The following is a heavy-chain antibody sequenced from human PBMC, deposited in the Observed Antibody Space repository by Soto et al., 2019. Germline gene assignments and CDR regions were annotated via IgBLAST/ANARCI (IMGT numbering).Heavy chain of an antibody. CDR3: AAERAEARGFSYGRTLDY. Sequence: GGSLRLSCAASGLTFSRHWMHWVRQVPGKGLVGVSRINNDGTTAANADFVKGRFTISRDNAKNTLYLQMDRLRADDTALYYCAAERAEARGFSYGRTLDYWGQGALLTVSS. J-gene: IGHJ4*02. CDR1: GLTFSRHW. D-gene: IGHD5-18*01. CDR2: INNDGTTA. V-gene: IGHV3-74*03.